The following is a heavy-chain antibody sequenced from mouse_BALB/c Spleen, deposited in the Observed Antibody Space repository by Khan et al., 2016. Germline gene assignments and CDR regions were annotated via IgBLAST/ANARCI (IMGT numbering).Heavy chain of an antibody. J-gene: IGHJ2*01. Sequence: EVQLQESGPGLVKPSQSLSLTCTVTGYSITSGYGWNWIRQFPGNKLEWMGYISYSGSHNYNPSLKSRISINRNPSKNQFFLQLNSVTTEDTATYYCARTARIKYWGQGTTLTVSS. CDR3: ARTARIKY. D-gene: IGHD1-2*01. V-gene: IGHV3-2*02. CDR1: GYSITSGYG. CDR2: ISYSGSH.